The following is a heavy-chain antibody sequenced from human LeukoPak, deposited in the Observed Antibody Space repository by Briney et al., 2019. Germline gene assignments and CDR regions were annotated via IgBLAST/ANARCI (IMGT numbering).Heavy chain of an antibody. V-gene: IGHV4-39*01. Sequence: SETLSLTCTVSGGSIMSSYYYWGWLGQGPGKGLEWSGSIYDSGSTYCNPSHKSRVSISADTAQNQFSLTLHSVTAADTAVYYCARHYGPWGQGTLVTVSS. J-gene: IGHJ5*02. CDR1: GGSIMSSYYY. D-gene: IGHD3-10*01. CDR3: ARHYGP. CDR2: IYDSGST.